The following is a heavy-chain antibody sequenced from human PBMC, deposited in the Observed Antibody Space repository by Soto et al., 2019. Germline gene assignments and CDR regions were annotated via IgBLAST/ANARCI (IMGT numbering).Heavy chain of an antibody. V-gene: IGHV5-51*01. J-gene: IGHJ4*03. CDR2: IYPGDSDT. CDR1: GYLFANYW. Sequence: GESLKISCKGSGYLFANYWIGWVRQMPGKGLEWMGIIYPGDSDTRYSPSFQGHVTISADKSISTAYLQWNSLKASDTAKYFCARRHGYSYGYVDFWGQGTLVTVSS. CDR3: ARRHGYSYGYVDF. D-gene: IGHD5-18*01.